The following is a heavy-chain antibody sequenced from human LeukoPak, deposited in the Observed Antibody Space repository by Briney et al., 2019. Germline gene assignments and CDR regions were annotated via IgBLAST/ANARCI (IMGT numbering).Heavy chain of an antibody. J-gene: IGHJ4*02. V-gene: IGHV3-7*04. D-gene: IGHD2-2*02. CDR2: IKEDGSEK. CDR1: GFTSSSYA. CDR3: ARVTYPWYFDY. Sequence: GGSLRLSCAASGFTSSSYAMSWVRQAPGKGLERVANIKEDGSEKYYVDSVKGRFTISRDNAENSLYLQVNSLRAEDTAVYYCARVTYPWYFDYWGQGTLVTVSS.